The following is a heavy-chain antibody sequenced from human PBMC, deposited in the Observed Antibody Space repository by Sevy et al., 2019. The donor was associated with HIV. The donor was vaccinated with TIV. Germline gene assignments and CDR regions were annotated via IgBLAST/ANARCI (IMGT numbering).Heavy chain of an antibody. CDR3: TRNYDFWGGYPNNWFDP. CDR2: RSKANDYAT. J-gene: IGHJ5*02. CDR1: GFTFSGSA. V-gene: IGHV3-73*01. Sequence: GGSLRLSCAASGFTFSGSAMHWVRQASGKGLEWVGRRSKANDYATGYAASVKGRFTISRDDSKNTAYLQMNSLKTEDTAVYYCTRNYDFWGGYPNNWFDPWGQGTLVTVSS. D-gene: IGHD3-3*01.